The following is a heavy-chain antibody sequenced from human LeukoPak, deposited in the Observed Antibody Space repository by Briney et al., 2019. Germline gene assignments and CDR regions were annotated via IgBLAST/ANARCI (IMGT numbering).Heavy chain of an antibody. V-gene: IGHV1-2*06. Sequence: GASVKVSCKASGYIFTGYYMHWVRQAPGQGLEWMGRINPNSGGTNYAQKFQGRVTMTRDTSISTAYMELSRLRSDDKAVYYCARLAVLDAFDIWGQGTMVTVSP. J-gene: IGHJ3*02. CDR1: GYIFTGYY. D-gene: IGHD6-19*01. CDR3: ARLAVLDAFDI. CDR2: INPNSGGT.